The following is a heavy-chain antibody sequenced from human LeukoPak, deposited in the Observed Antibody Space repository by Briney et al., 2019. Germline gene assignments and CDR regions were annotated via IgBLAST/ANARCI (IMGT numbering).Heavy chain of an antibody. J-gene: IGHJ5*01. V-gene: IGHV3-23*01. CDR1: GFTFSSYA. Sequence: GGSLRLSCAAPGFTFSSYAMSWVRQAPGKGLEWVSAISGSDGSTNYADSVQGRFTISRDNSKNTLYLQMNSLRAEDTAVYYCVKPDFSRGNWFDSWGQGTLVTVSS. CDR2: ISGSDGST. CDR3: VKPDFSRGNWFDS. D-gene: IGHD2-21*02.